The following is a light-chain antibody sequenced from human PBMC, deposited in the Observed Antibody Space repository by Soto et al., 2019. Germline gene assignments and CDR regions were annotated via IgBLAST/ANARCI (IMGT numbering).Light chain of an antibody. CDR3: MQALQSRPT. CDR1: QSLLHNNGNNY. Sequence: EIVMTQSPLSLSVTPGESASMSCRSSQSLLHNNGNNYFDWYLQKPGQSPQPLIYLGPNRASGGHDRFRGSGRGTDSTLKISRVEAEDVGVYYCMQALQSRPTFGQRTRLEI. J-gene: IGKJ5*01. V-gene: IGKV2-28*01. CDR2: LGP.